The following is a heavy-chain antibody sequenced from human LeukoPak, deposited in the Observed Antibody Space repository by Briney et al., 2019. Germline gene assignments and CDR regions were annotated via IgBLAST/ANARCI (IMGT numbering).Heavy chain of an antibody. D-gene: IGHD3-10*01. CDR1: GYTFTDYY. V-gene: IGHV1-2*02. Sequence: ASVKVSCKASGYTFTDYYIHWVRQAPGQGLEWMGWINPNSGGTNYAQKFQGRVTMTRDTSISTAYMELSRLRSDDTAVYYCARVTMVRGAYPSTWGQGTLVTVTS. CDR3: ARVTMVRGAYPST. J-gene: IGHJ5*02. CDR2: INPNSGGT.